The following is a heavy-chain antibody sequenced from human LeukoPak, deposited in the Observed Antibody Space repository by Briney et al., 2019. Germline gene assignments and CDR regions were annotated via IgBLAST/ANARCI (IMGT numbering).Heavy chain of an antibody. Sequence: GGSLRLSCAASGFTFDDYAMHWVRQAPGKGLEWVSGISWNSGSIGYADSVKGRFTISRDNAKNSLYLQMNSLRAEDTAVYYCAIITIGNDYWGQGTLVTVSS. V-gene: IGHV3-9*01. J-gene: IGHJ4*02. CDR3: AIITIGNDY. CDR2: ISWNSGSI. D-gene: IGHD3-9*01. CDR1: GFTFDDYA.